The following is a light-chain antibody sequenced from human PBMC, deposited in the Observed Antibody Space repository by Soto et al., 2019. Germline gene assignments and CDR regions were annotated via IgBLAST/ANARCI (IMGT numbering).Light chain of an antibody. CDR2: GAS. CDR3: QQYSDLPHT. Sequence: EIVMTQSPATLSVSPGERATLSCRASQSVSSNLAWYQQKPGQAPRLLIYGASTRATGIPARFSGSGSGTECTLTISSLQSEDFAVYYCQQYSDLPHTFGQGTKLEV. V-gene: IGKV3-15*01. J-gene: IGKJ2*01. CDR1: QSVSSN.